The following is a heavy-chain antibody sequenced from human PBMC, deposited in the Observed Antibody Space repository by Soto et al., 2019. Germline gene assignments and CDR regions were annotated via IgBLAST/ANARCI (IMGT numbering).Heavy chain of an antibody. CDR2: IIPILGIA. CDR3: ARDQSHPWSDSYYYYYYMGV. CDR1: GGTFSSYT. V-gene: IGHV1-69*08. D-gene: IGHD2-15*01. J-gene: IGHJ6*03. Sequence: QVQLVQSGAEVKKPGSSVKVSCKASGGTFSSYTISWVRQAPGQGLEWMGRIIPILGIANYAQKFQGRVTITADKSTSTAYMELSSLRSEDTAVYYCARDQSHPWSDSYYYYYYMGVWGKGTTVTVSS.